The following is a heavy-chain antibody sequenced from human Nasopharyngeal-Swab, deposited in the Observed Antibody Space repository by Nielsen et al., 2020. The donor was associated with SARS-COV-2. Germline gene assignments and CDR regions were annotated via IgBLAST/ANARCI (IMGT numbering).Heavy chain of an antibody. J-gene: IGHJ6*03. V-gene: IGHV3-30*02. Sequence: GESLKISCAASGFTFSSYVMHWVRQAPGKGLEWVAFFKHDGSETFYADSVKGRFTISRDSSKNTLYLQMNSLKTEDTAVYYCTTGKRGPSYYMDVWGKGTTVTVSS. CDR1: GFTFSSYV. D-gene: IGHD1-14*01. CDR2: FKHDGSET. CDR3: TTGKRGPSYYMDV.